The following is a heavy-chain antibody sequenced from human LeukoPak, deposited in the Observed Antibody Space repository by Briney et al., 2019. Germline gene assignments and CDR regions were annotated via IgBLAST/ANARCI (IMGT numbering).Heavy chain of an antibody. CDR3: ARDSRRNTGMVHDWLDP. V-gene: IGHV1-18*04. J-gene: IGHJ5*02. CDR1: GYTFTSYG. Sequence: GASVKVSCKTSGYTFTSYGISRVRQAPRQGLDWMGWINTYNGNTDYAQKFQGRVTMTTDTSTSTAYMELRSLRSDDTAVYYCARDSRRNTGMVHDWLDPWGQGTLVTVSS. D-gene: IGHD5-18*01. CDR2: INTYNGNT.